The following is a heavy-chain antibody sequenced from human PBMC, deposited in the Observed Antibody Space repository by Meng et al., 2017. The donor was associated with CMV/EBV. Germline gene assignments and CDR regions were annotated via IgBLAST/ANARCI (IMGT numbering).Heavy chain of an antibody. CDR1: GGSISSSSYY. Sequence: SETLSVTCTVSGGSISSSSYYWGWIRQPPGKGLEWIGSIYYSGSTYYNPSLKSRVTISVDTSKNQFSLKLSSVTAADTAVYYCARHYRRAGRVDYWGQGTLVTVSS. V-gene: IGHV4-39*01. CDR2: IYYSGST. J-gene: IGHJ4*02. CDR3: ARHYRRAGRVDY. D-gene: IGHD1-26*01.